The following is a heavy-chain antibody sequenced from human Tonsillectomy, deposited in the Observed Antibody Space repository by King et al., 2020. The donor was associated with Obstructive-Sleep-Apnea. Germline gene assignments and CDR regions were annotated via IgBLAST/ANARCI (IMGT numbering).Heavy chain of an antibody. Sequence: VQLVESGGNLVQPGRSLRLSCAASGFTFDDYAMHWVRQAPGKGLEWVSGISWNSGNIGYADSVKGRFTIFRDNAKNSLYLQMNSLRAEDTALYYCAKDTTLYYYYGMDVWGQATTVTVSS. CDR2: ISWNSGNI. D-gene: IGHD1-1*01. CDR3: AKDTTLYYYYGMDV. V-gene: IGHV3-9*01. CDR1: GFTFDDYA. J-gene: IGHJ6*02.